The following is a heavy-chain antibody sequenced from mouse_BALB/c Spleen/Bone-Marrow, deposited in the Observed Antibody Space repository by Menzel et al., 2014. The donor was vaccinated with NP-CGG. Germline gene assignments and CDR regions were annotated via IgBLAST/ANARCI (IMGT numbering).Heavy chain of an antibody. CDR1: GYTFTSYW. CDR2: IYPGTGST. J-gene: IGHJ2*01. D-gene: IGHD2-3*01. Sequence: LQQSGSELVRPGASVKLSCKAPGYTFTSYWMHWVKQRPGQGLEWIGNIYPGTGSTNYDEKFKGKATLTVDTSSSTVYMQLCSLTSEDSAVYYCARWLLLDYWGQGTTLTVSS. V-gene: IGHV1S22*01. CDR3: ARWLLLDY.